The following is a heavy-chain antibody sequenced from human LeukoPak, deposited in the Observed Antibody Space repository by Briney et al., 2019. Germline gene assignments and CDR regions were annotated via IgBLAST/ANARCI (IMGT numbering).Heavy chain of an antibody. CDR3: ARDLNWETY. D-gene: IGHD7-27*01. V-gene: IGHV3-7*01. Sequence: PGGSLRLSCAASGFTFNSNWMGWVRQAPGKGLNWVANINQDGREKHYVDSVEGRFTISRDNAKNSLYLQMNSLRVEDTAVYYCARDLNWETYWGQGTLVSVSS. J-gene: IGHJ4*02. CDR1: GFTFNSNW. CDR2: INQDGREK.